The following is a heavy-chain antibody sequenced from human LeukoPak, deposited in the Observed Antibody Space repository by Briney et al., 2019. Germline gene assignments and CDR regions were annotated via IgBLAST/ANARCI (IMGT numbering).Heavy chain of an antibody. CDR2: IYPGDSDT. J-gene: IGHJ5*02. D-gene: IGHD5-18*01. CDR1: GYSFTSYW. Sequence: GESLKISCKGSGYSFTSYWIGWVRQMPGKGLEWMGIIYPGDSDTRYSPSFQGQVTISADKYISTAYLQWSSLKASDTAMYYCARHRGIQLWLYNWFDPWGQGTLVTVSS. CDR3: ARHRGIQLWLYNWFDP. V-gene: IGHV5-51*01.